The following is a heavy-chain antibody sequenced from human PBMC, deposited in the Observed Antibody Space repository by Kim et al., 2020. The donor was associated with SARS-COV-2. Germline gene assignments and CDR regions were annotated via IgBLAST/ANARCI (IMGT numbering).Heavy chain of an antibody. V-gene: IGHV3-13*01. Sequence: GGSLRLSCAASGFTFSSYDMHWVRQATGKGLEWVSAIGTAGDTYYPGSVKGRFTISRENAKNSLYLQMNSLRAGDTAVYYCARVASIAAAGAYYYGMDVWGQGTTVTVSS. CDR2: IGTAGDT. CDR3: ARVASIAAAGAYYYGMDV. J-gene: IGHJ6*02. CDR1: GFTFSSYD. D-gene: IGHD6-13*01.